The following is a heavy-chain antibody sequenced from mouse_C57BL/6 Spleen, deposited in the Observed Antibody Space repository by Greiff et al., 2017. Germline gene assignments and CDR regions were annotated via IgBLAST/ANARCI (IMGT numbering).Heavy chain of an antibody. CDR3: AREDYYGSSYPAWFAY. CDR1: GFTFSSYA. CDR2: ISDGGSYT. V-gene: IGHV5-4*01. Sequence: EVKLVESGGGLVKPGGSLKLSCAASGFTFSSYAMSWVRQTPEKRLEWVATISDGGSYTYYPDNVKGRFTISRDNAKNNLYLQMSHLKSEDTAMYYCAREDYYGSSYPAWFAYWGQGTLVTVSA. J-gene: IGHJ3*01. D-gene: IGHD1-1*01.